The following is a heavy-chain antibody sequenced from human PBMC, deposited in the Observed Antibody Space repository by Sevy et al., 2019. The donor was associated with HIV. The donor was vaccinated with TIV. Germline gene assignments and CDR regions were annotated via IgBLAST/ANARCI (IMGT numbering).Heavy chain of an antibody. J-gene: IGHJ4*02. CDR1: GFTFNTYA. CDR3: AKDTSSSYLYAKDY. CDR2: ISPSTTNT. V-gene: IGHV3-23*01. D-gene: IGHD3-16*01. Sequence: GWSLRLSCAASGFTFNTYAMTWVRQAPGKGLEWVSSISPSTTNTFYSDSVKGRFTISRDNSKKTLNLQMNSLRAEDSAVYYCAKDTSSSYLYAKDYWGQGSLVTVSS.